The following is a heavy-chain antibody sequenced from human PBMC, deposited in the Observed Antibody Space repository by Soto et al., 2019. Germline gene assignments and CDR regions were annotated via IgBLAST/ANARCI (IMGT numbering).Heavy chain of an antibody. CDR1: GYTFTNYG. J-gene: IGHJ4*02. V-gene: IGHV1-18*01. CDR2: IGGYKGNT. D-gene: IGHD5-18*01. CDR3: APHTLDTGMPSGY. Sequence: QVKLVKSGAEVRESGASVKVSCKASGYTFTNYGVSWVRQAPGQGLEWMGWIGGYKGNTNYAQKLQGRVTLTTDTSTSTAYMELRSLRSDDTAVYYCAPHTLDTGMPSGYWGQGTLVTVSS.